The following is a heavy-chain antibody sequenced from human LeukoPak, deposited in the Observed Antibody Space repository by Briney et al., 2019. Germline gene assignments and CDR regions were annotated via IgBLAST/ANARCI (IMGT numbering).Heavy chain of an antibody. CDR1: GYTFTGYY. J-gene: IGHJ4*02. D-gene: IGHD3-9*01. CDR2: MNPNSGNT. CDR3: ARGRVAILTGYSTFDY. V-gene: IGHV1-8*03. Sequence: GASVKVSCKASGYTFTGYYMHWVRQAPGQGLEWMGWMNPNSGNTGYAQKFQGRVTITRNASISTAYMELSSLRSGDTAVYYCARGRVAILTGYSTFDYWGQGTLVTVSS.